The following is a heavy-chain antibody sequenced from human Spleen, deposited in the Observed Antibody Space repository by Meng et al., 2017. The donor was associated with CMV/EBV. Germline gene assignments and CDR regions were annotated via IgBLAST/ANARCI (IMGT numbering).Heavy chain of an antibody. J-gene: IGHJ6*02. CDR2: INNKAST. CDR3: ARSNYCNTIPCSLLRADYYYGLDV. Sequence: SETLSLTCAVYGDSFSNYFWNWVRQPPGKGLEWIGEINNKASTNYNPSLKSRVTTSVDTSKNQFSLKLTSVTAADTAVYYCARSNYCNTIPCSLLRADYYYGLDVWGQGTTVTVSS. CDR1: GDSFSNYF. V-gene: IGHV4-34*01. D-gene: IGHD2/OR15-2a*01.